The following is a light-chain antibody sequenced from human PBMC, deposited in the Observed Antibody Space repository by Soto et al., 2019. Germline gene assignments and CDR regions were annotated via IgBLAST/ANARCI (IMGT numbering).Light chain of an antibody. CDR1: SSDVGGYNY. J-gene: IGLJ3*02. Sequence: QSALTQPASVSGSPGQSITISCTGTSSDVGGYNYVSWYQQHPGKAPKVIIYEVTNRASGVSNRFSASKSGDTASLTISGLRAEDEADYNCSSFTSSSTWVFGGGTKLTVL. V-gene: IGLV2-14*03. CDR2: EVT. CDR3: SSFTSSSTWV.